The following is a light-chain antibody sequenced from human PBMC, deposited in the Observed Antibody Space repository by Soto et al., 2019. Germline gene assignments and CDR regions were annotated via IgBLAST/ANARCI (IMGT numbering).Light chain of an antibody. CDR2: SAS. V-gene: IGKV3-20*01. CDR3: QQYGSSPIT. Sequence: EILLTQSPCTLALSPGERATLSCRASQSVSSSYLAWYQQKPGQAPRLLIYSASSRATGIPDRFSGSGSGTDFTLTISRLEPEDFELYYCQQYGSSPITFGQGARLEIK. CDR1: QSVSSSY. J-gene: IGKJ5*01.